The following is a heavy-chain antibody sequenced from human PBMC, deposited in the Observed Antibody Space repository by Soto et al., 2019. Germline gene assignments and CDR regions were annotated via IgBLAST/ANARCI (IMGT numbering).Heavy chain of an antibody. D-gene: IGHD1-1*01. Sequence: ASVKVSCKAPGYTITGHYMHWVLQAPGQGLEWIGIINPSGDGTTYAQKFQGRVTMTRDTSRSTVYMELSSLSSEDTAVYYCARGPAGKGDFDYWGQGTLVTVSS. CDR2: INPSGDGT. J-gene: IGHJ4*02. CDR3: ARGPAGKGDFDY. CDR1: GYTITGHY. V-gene: IGHV1-46*01.